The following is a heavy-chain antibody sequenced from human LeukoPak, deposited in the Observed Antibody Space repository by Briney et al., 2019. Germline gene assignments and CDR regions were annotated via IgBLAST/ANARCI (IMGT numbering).Heavy chain of an antibody. Sequence: SETLSLTCTVSGGAISSYYWSWLQQPPGKGLEWVGYIYYSGSTIYNPSLKSRVTISVDTSKNHFSLKLSSVTVADTAVYYCATLGATSAGDYWGPGTLVTVSS. V-gene: IGHV4-59*08. CDR1: GGAISSYY. D-gene: IGHD1-26*01. J-gene: IGHJ4*02. CDR2: IYYSGST. CDR3: ATLGATSAGDY.